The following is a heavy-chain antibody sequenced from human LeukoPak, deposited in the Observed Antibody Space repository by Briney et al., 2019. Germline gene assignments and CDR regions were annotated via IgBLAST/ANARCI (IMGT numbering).Heavy chain of an antibody. V-gene: IGHV1-2*06. Sequence: ASVKVSCKASGYTFTSYYMHWVRQAPGQGLEWMGRINPTSGVTNYAQKFQGRVTVTRDTSTTTVHMELRGLRSEDTAVYYCARDQEGFDYWGQGTVVTVSS. CDR2: INPTSGVT. CDR1: GYTFTSYY. J-gene: IGHJ4*02. CDR3: ARDQEGFDY.